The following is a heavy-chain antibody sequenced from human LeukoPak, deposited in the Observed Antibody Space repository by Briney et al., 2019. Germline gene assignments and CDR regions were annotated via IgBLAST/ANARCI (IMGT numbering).Heavy chain of an antibody. CDR2: IYYNGGT. V-gene: IGHV4-31*03. D-gene: IGHD7-27*01. CDR3: ARATSPGYYFDY. CDR1: GGSISSSSYY. J-gene: IGHJ4*02. Sequence: KPSETLSLTCTVSGGSISSSSYYWSWIRQHPGTGLEWIAYIYYNGGTYYNPSLKSRVTISIDTSKNQFSLKLSSVTAADTAVYLCARATSPGYYFDYWGQGTLVTVSS.